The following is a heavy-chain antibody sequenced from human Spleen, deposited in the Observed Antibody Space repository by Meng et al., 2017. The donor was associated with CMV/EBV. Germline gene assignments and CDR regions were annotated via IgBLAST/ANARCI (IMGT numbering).Heavy chain of an antibody. V-gene: IGHV4-59*12. CDR3: ARGLYEDIVVVPADARFDY. Sequence: SETLSLTCPVSGGSIRSYYWSWIRQPPGKALEWIGYIYYRGSPKNNPSLKSRVTISVDTSKNQSPLKLSSVTAADTAVYYCARGLYEDIVVVPADARFDYWGQGTLVTVSS. D-gene: IGHD2-2*01. CDR1: GGSIRSYY. CDR2: IYYRGSP. J-gene: IGHJ4*02.